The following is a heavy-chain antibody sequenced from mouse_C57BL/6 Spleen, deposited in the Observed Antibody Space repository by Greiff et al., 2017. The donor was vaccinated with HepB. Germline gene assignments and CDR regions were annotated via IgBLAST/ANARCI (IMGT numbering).Heavy chain of an antibody. D-gene: IGHD2-3*01. Sequence: QVQLQQPGAELVKPGASVKLSCKASGYTFTSYWMQWVKQRPGQGLEWIGEIDPSDSYTNYNQKFKGKATLTVDTSSSTAYMQLSSLTSEDSAVYYCARWLLLYYAMDNWGEGTSVTVSS. CDR1: GYTFTSYW. J-gene: IGHJ4*01. CDR2: IDPSDSYT. V-gene: IGHV1-50*01. CDR3: ARWLLLYYAMDN.